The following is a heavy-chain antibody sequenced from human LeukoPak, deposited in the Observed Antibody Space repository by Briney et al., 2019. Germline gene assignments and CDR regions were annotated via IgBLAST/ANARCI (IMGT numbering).Heavy chain of an antibody. CDR2: IYTSGST. J-gene: IGHJ6*03. CDR3: ARGAAGGYSGYDQYYYYYMDV. CDR1: GGSISSGSYY. Sequence: PSQTLSLTCTVSGGSISSGSYYWSRIRQPAGKGLEWIGRIYTSGSTNYNPSLKSRVTISVDTSKNQFSLKLSSVTAADTAVYYCARGAAGGYSGYDQYYYYYMDVWGKGTTVTVSS. D-gene: IGHD5-12*01. V-gene: IGHV4-61*02.